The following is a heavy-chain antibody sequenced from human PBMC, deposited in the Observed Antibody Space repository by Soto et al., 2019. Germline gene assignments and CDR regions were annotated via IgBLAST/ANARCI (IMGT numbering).Heavy chain of an antibody. CDR1: GFTFSDYA. CDR2: ISAGGST. V-gene: IGHV3-23*01. Sequence: EVQLLDSGGGLVQPGGSLRLSCTASGFTFSDYAMSWVRQPPGKGLEWVSVISAGGSTYYADCVKGRFTVSRANSKNTRYLQMNSLRAEDTAVYYCANVPIWCSSTSCYTEGFDYWGQGTLIIVSS. CDR3: ANVPIWCSSTSCYTEGFDY. J-gene: IGHJ4*02. D-gene: IGHD2-2*02.